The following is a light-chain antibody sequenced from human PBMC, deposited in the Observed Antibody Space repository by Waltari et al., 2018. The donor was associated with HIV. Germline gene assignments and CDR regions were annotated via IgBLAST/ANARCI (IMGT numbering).Light chain of an antibody. J-gene: IGLJ3*02. CDR2: LNSDGSH. CDR3: QTWGSGIRV. V-gene: IGLV4-69*01. CDR1: SGHNTYA. Sequence: QLVLTQSPSASASLRASVKLTCTLSSGHNTYAIDWHQQQPEKGPRYLMRLNSDGSHSKGDGIPARFSGSSSGSERYLIISSLQSEDEADYYCQTWGSGIRVFGGGTKLTVL.